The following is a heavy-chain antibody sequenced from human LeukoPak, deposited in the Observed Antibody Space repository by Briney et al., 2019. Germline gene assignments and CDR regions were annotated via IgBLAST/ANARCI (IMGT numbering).Heavy chain of an antibody. CDR3: TRDSGTYNWLDP. J-gene: IGHJ5*02. CDR2: MDKKFNGFVT. Sequence: RRGSLRLSCAASGFTFSDSAIHWVRQASGKGLEWIGLMDKKFNGFVTAYAASVRGRFTISRDDSQNTAYPQMDSLKTEDTALYYCTRDSGTYNWLDPWGQGTLVTVSS. CDR1: GFTFSDSA. D-gene: IGHD1-26*01. V-gene: IGHV3-73*01.